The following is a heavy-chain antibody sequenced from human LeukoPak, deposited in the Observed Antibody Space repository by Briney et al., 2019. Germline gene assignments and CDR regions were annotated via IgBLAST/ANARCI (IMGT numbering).Heavy chain of an antibody. CDR3: ARGGFGLGVGGTKGLNWFDP. CDR2: INPSGGSP. J-gene: IGHJ5*02. CDR1: GYTFTSYG. Sequence: ASVKVSCKASGYTFTSYGISWVRQAPGQGLEWMARINPSGGSPSYAQKFQGRVTMTRDTATSTVYMELNSLRSEDTAIYYCARGGFGLGVGGTKGLNWFDPWGQGTLVTVSS. V-gene: IGHV1-46*01. D-gene: IGHD1-26*01.